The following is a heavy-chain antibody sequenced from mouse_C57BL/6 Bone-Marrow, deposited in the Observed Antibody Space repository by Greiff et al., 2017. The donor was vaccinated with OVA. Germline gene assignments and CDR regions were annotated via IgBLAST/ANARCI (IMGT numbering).Heavy chain of an antibody. CDR2: ISDGGSYT. D-gene: IGHD1-2*01. CDR1: GFTFSSYA. V-gene: IGHV5-4*01. CDR3: ARDLGYLAMDY. Sequence: EVKLMESGGGLVKPGGSLKLSCAASGFTFSSYAMSWVRQTPEKRLEWVATISDGGSYTYYPDNVKGRFTISRDNAKNNLYLQMSHLKSEDTAMYYCARDLGYLAMDYWGQGTSVTVSS. J-gene: IGHJ4*01.